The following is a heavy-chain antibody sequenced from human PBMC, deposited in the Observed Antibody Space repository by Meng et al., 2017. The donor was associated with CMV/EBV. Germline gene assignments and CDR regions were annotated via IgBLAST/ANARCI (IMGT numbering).Heavy chain of an antibody. D-gene: IGHD6-13*01. CDR1: GGAISSYY. V-gene: IGHV4-4*07. CDR3: AREMPIAAAGCFDY. J-gene: IGHJ4*02. Sequence: VRLPAAGPVLAQPSDTLSLTCTVSGGAISSYYWSWIRQPAGKGLEWIGRIYTSGSTNYNPSLKSRVTMSVDTSKNQFSLKLSSVTAADTAVYYCAREMPIAAAGCFDYWGQGTLVTVSS. CDR2: IYTSGST.